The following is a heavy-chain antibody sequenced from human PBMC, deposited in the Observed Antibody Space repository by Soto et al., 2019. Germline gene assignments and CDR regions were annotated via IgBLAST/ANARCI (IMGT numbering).Heavy chain of an antibody. CDR1: GLTVSSNH. V-gene: IGHV3-53*01. CDR3: ARVIRGSYDY. D-gene: IGHD1-26*01. Sequence: GGSLRLSCEVSGLTVSSNHMSWARQAPGKGLEWVSIIYSGGNTYNADSVKGRFTISRDNSKNTLYLQMNRLGVEDTAMYYCARVIRGSYDYWGQGTLVTVSS. J-gene: IGHJ4*02. CDR2: IYSGGNT.